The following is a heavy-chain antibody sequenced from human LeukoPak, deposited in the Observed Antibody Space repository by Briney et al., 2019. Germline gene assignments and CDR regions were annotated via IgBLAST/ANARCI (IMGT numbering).Heavy chain of an antibody. CDR2: IIPIHDTT. J-gene: IGHJ4*02. CDR1: GGTFNTYT. Sequence: SVKVSCKTSGGTFNTYTLNWVRQAPGQGLEWVGGIIPIHDTTNYAQKFQGRVTITADESTSTAYMELSSLTSEDTAVYYCARPTMSYYDSFGYYRGFDYWGQGTLVTVSS. D-gene: IGHD3-22*01. CDR3: ARPTMSYYDSFGYYRGFDY. V-gene: IGHV1-69*13.